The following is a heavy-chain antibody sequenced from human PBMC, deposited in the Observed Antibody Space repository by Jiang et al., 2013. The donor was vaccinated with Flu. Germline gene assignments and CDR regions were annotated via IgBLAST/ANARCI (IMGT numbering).Heavy chain of an antibody. CDR1: GFTFDSHA. CDR2: MSGSGSTT. Sequence: GGGLVQPGGSLRLSCAASGFTFDSHAMSWVRQAPGKGLEWVSGMSGSGSTTYYADFVKGRFTISRDNSKNTLYLQMNSLRGEDTAVYYCTKNRGFLGSGSYSDYWGQGTLVTVSS. J-gene: IGHJ4*02. D-gene: IGHD3-10*01. CDR3: TKNRGFLGSGSYSDY. V-gene: IGHV3-23*01.